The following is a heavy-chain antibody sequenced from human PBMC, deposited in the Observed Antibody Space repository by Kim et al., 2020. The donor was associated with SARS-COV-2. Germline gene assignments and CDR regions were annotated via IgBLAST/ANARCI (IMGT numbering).Heavy chain of an antibody. CDR3: AGQASSNWAQYYFDY. J-gene: IGHJ4*02. CDR1: GFIFTSSNYW. CDR2: IKQDGSDK. V-gene: IGHV3-7*03. D-gene: IGHD6-13*01. Sequence: GGSLRLSCAASGFIFTSSNYWMSWVRQAPGKGLEWVANIKQDGSDKYYVDSVKCRFTISRDNAKNSLYLQMNSLRAEDTAVYYCAGQASSNWAQYYFDYWGQRTLVTVSS.